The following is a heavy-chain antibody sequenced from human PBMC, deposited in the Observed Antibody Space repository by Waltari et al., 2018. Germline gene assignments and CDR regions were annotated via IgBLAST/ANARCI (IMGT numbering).Heavy chain of an antibody. CDR2: IRSKANSYAT. V-gene: IGHV3-73*01. D-gene: IGHD7-27*01. CDR1: GVTFSGSA. Sequence: EVQLVESGGGLVQPGGSLKLSCAASGVTFSGSAMHWVRQASGKGLEWVGRIRSKANSYATAYAASVKGRFTISRDDSKNTAYLQMNSLKTEDTAVYYCTRRNWGIDYWGQGTLVTVSS. J-gene: IGHJ4*02. CDR3: TRRNWGIDY.